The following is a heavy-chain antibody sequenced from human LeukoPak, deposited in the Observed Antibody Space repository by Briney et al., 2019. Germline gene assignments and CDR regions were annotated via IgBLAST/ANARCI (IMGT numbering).Heavy chain of an antibody. CDR3: ARGAARYCSGGSCNWFDP. CDR2: IYYRGRT. J-gene: IGHJ5*02. CDR1: GGSITSSSYY. V-gene: IGHV4-39*07. D-gene: IGHD2-15*01. Sequence: SETLSLTCTVSGGSITSSSYYWGWIRQPPGKGLDWIGSIYYRGRTYYNPSLTSRVTISVDTSKNHLSLKLSSVTAADTAVYYCARGAARYCSGGSCNWFDPWGQGTLVTVSS.